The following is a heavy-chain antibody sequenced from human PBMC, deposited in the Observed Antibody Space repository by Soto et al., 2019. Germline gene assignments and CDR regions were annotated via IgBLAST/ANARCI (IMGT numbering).Heavy chain of an antibody. CDR2: IYPDSGGT. J-gene: IGHJ4*02. Sequence: ASVKVSCKASGYTFTSYGISWVRQAPLQGLEWMGWIYPDSGGTNYAPKFRGWVTMTRDTSIRTAYMELSGLKSDDTAVYFCVRAETFYPVNTFGYWGQGALVTLSS. CDR1: GYTFTSYG. V-gene: IGHV1-2*04. CDR3: VRAETFYPVNTFGY.